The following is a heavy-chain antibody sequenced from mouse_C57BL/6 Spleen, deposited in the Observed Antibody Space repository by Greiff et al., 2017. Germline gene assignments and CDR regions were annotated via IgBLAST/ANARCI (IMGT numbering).Heavy chain of an antibody. D-gene: IGHD3-2*02. CDR2: IDPSDSET. CDR1: GYTFTSSW. V-gene: IGHV1-52*01. J-gene: IGHJ2*01. Sequence: QVQLQQSVAELVRPGSSVKLSCKASGYTFTSSWMHWVKQRPIQGLEWIGNIDPSDSETHYNQQFKDKATLTVDKSSSTAYMQLSSMTSEDSAVYYCARKTAQAFYYFDYWGQGTTLTVSS. CDR3: ARKTAQAFYYFDY.